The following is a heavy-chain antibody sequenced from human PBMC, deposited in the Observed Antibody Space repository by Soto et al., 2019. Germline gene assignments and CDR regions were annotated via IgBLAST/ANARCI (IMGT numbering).Heavy chain of an antibody. CDR1: GFTFDDYG. V-gene: IGHV3-20*01. J-gene: IGHJ3*02. CDR2: INWNGGST. D-gene: IGHD6-19*01. CDR3: ARDSRIAVAGTRAFDI. Sequence: GGSLRLSCAASGFTFDDYGMSWVRQAPGKGLEWVSGINWNGGSTGYADSVKGRFTISRDNAKNSLYLQMNSLRAEDMALYHCARDSRIAVAGTRAFDIWGQGTMVTVSS.